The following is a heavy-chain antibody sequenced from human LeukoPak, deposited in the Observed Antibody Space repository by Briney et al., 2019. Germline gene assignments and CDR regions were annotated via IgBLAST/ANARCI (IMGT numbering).Heavy chain of an antibody. D-gene: IGHD4-17*01. J-gene: IGHJ4*02. CDR2: ISSSSYI. Sequence: GRSLRLSCAASGFAFSSYSMNWVRQAPGKGLEWVSSISSSSYIYYADSVKGRFTISRDNAKNSLYLQMNSLRAEDTAVYYCASGVTVTGDYWGQGTLVTVSS. V-gene: IGHV3-21*01. CDR3: ASGVTVTGDY. CDR1: GFAFSSYS.